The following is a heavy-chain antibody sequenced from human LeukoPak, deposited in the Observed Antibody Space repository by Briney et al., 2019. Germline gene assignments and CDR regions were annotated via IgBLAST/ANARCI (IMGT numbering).Heavy chain of an antibody. CDR2: KNPNSGRT. Sequence: ASLRVSCKASGYTFTSYDFNWVRQATGQGLEWMGFKNPNSGRTGFAQKFQGRFTMTTDTSISTAYMELSSLTSEDTAVYYCARGPVSSHGMDVWGQGTTVTVSS. J-gene: IGHJ6*02. CDR1: GYTFTSYD. CDR3: ARGPVSSHGMDV. V-gene: IGHV1-8*01.